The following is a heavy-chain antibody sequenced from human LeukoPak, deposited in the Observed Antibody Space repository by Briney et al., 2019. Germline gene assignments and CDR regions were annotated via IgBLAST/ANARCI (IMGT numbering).Heavy chain of an antibody. D-gene: IGHD3-22*01. V-gene: IGHV3-48*04. Sequence: PGGSLRLSCTVSGFTVSSNSMNWVRQAPGKGLEWVSYISSSGSTIYYADSVKGRFTISRDNAKNSLYLQMNSLRAEDTAVYYCARDRHRSRSDYYDSSGSYWGQGTMVTVSS. CDR1: GFTVSSNS. J-gene: IGHJ3*01. CDR3: ARDRHRSRSDYYDSSGSY. CDR2: ISSSGSTI.